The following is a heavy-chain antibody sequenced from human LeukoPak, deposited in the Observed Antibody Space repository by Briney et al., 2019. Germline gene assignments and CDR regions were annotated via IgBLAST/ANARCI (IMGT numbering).Heavy chain of an antibody. CDR2: ISSSSSYI. D-gene: IGHD3-10*01. CDR3: ARPQQYYYGSGSYYYFDY. V-gene: IGHV3-21*01. J-gene: IGHJ4*02. CDR1: GFTFSNYW. Sequence: GGSLRLSCAASGFTFSNYWLTRVRQAPGKGLEWVSSISSSSSYIYYADSVKGRFTISRDNAKNSLYLQMNSLRAEDTAVYYCARPQQYYYGSGSYYYFDYWGQGTLVTVSS.